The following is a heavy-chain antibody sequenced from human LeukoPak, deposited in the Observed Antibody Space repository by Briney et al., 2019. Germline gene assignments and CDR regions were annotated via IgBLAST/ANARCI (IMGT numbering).Heavy chain of an antibody. V-gene: IGHV3-7*02. D-gene: IGHD3-3*01. CDR1: GFTFTSYC. CDR3: ARLGITMGGGV. J-gene: IGHJ6*03. CDR2: ISQYGSDT. Sequence: GGSLKLSCTASGFTFTSYCISWVRQAPGQGLEWMGKISQYGSDTNYADSVQGRVTMTRDNAKNSVDMELRSLRAEDTAVYYCARLGITMGGGVWGKGTTVIISS.